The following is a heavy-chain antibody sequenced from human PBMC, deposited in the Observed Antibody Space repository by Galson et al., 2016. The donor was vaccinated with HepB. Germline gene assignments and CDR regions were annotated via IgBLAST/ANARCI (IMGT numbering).Heavy chain of an antibody. Sequence: SETLSLTCTVSGASMSSYYWTWIRQPPGKGLEWIGYIYASGNTNYNPALKTRVTISVDTSKNQFSLNITSVTAAATAVYYCARSPRSGSSWLSGTWGQGTLVTVSS. CDR2: IYASGNT. J-gene: IGHJ5*02. CDR3: ARSPRSGSSWLSGT. CDR1: GASMSSYY. D-gene: IGHD2-15*01. V-gene: IGHV4-4*08.